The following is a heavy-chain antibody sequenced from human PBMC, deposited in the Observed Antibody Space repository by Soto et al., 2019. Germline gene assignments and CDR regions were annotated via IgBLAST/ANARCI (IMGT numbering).Heavy chain of an antibody. Sequence: ASVKVSCKASGYTFTSYAMHWVRQAPGQRLEWMGWINAGNGNTKYSQKFQGRVTITRDTSASTAYMELSSLRSEDTAVYYCARAGSYQGNYYYYGMDVWGQETTVTVSS. CDR3: ARAGSYQGNYYYYGMDV. CDR1: GYTFTSYA. CDR2: INAGNGNT. D-gene: IGHD1-26*01. J-gene: IGHJ6*02. V-gene: IGHV1-3*01.